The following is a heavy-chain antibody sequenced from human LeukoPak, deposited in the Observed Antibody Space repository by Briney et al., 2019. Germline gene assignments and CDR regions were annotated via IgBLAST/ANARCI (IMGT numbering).Heavy chain of an antibody. Sequence: GGSLRLSCAASGFTFSNAWMSWVRQAPGKGLEWVGRIKSKTDGGTTDYAAPVKGRFIISRDDSKNTLYLQMNSLKTEDTAVYYCTTYPNPVLRYFDWLFPNDAFDIWGQGTMVTVSS. CDR2: IKSKTDGGTT. V-gene: IGHV3-15*01. J-gene: IGHJ3*02. CDR3: TTYPNPVLRYFDWLFPNDAFDI. D-gene: IGHD3-9*01. CDR1: GFTFSNAW.